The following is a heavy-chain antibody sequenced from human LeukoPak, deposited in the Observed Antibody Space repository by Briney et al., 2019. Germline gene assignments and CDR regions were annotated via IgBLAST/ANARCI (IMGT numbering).Heavy chain of an antibody. D-gene: IGHD6-19*01. CDR2: IYYSGST. V-gene: IGHV4-31*03. CDR3: ARDHAAGHSSGWYIV. CDR1: GGSISSGGYY. Sequence: SETLSLTCTVSGGSISSGGYYWSWIRQHPGKGLEWIGYIYYSGSTYYNPSLKRRVTISVDTSKNQFSLKLSSVTAADTAVYYCARDHAAGHSSGWYIVWGQGTLVTVSS. J-gene: IGHJ4*02.